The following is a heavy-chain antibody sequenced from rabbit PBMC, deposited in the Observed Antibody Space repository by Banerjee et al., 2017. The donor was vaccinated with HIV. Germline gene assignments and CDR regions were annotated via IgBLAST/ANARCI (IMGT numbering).Heavy chain of an antibody. D-gene: IGHD4-1*01. CDR2: INTSSGNT. Sequence: QSLEESGGDLVKPGASLTLTCTASGFTLSSYWMCWVRQAPGKGLEWIACINTSSGNTVYASWAKGRFTISKTSSTTVTLQMTSLTAADTATYFCARDLAGVIGWNFSLGGQGTLVTV. J-gene: IGHJ3*01. V-gene: IGHV1S40*01. CDR3: ARDLAGVIGWNFSL. CDR1: GFTLSSYW.